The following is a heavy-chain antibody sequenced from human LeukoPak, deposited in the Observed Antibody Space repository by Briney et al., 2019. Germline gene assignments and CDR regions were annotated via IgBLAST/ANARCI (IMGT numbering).Heavy chain of an antibody. D-gene: IGHD3-22*01. J-gene: IGHJ3*02. Sequence: SVKVSCKASGGTFSSYAISWVRQAPGQGLEWMGGIIPIFGTANYAQKFQGRVTITADESTSTAYMELSSLRSDDAAVYYCAREREYYYDRRIDAFDIWGQGTMVTVSS. CDR1: GGTFSSYA. V-gene: IGHV1-69*13. CDR2: IIPIFGTA. CDR3: AREREYYYDRRIDAFDI.